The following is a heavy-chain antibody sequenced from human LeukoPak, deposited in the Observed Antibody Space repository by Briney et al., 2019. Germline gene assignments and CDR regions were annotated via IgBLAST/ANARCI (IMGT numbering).Heavy chain of an antibody. CDR1: GGTFSSYV. J-gene: IGHJ6*02. V-gene: IGHV1-69*13. D-gene: IGHD3-22*01. CDR2: IIPIFGTA. CDR3: ARAPDYFESSENGMDV. Sequence: GASVKVSCKASGGTFSSYVISWVRQAPGQGLEWMGGIIPIFGTANYAQKFQGRVTITADESTGTVYMELSSLRSEDTAVYYCARAPDYFESSENGMDVWGQGTTVIVSS.